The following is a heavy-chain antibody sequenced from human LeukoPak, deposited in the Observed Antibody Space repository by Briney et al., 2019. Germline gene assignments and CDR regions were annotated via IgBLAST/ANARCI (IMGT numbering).Heavy chain of an antibody. CDR1: VFTFSSYA. Sequence: GGSLRLSCAASVFTFSSYAMSWVRQAPGKGLEWVSAISGSGGSTYYADSVKGRFTISRDNSKNTLYLQMNSLRAEDTAVYYCAKVEGVYGWYFDLWGRGTLVTVSS. CDR3: AKVEGVYGWYFDL. J-gene: IGHJ2*01. V-gene: IGHV3-23*01. CDR2: ISGSGGST. D-gene: IGHD4-17*01.